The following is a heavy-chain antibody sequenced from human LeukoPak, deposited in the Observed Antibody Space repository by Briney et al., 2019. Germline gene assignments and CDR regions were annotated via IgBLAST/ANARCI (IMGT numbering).Heavy chain of an antibody. CDR3: ARDRVEGANWGFYWYFDL. V-gene: IGHV4-4*02. D-gene: IGHD7-27*01. J-gene: IGHJ2*01. Sequence: SETLSLTCAVSGGSISNSNWWSWVRQPPGKGLVWIGQIYHSGSTNYNPSLKSRVTISIDKSKNQFSLKLSSVTAADTAVYYCARDRVEGANWGFYWYFDLWGRGTLVTVSS. CDR2: IYHSGST. CDR1: GGSISNSNW.